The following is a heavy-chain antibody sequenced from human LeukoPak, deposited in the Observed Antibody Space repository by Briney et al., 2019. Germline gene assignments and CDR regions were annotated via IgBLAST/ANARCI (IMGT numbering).Heavy chain of an antibody. CDR1: GFDFSRSD. J-gene: IGHJ4*02. CDR3: ARTRVTPGIRGLQMRYSDH. Sequence: GGSLRLSCAASGFDFSRSDMHWVRQVTGKGLEWVSGIGTAYDTFYPDSVKGRFTISRENGKNSVYLQVNSLRVDDSAVYYCARTRVTPGIRGLQMRYSDHWGQGTLVTVSS. V-gene: IGHV3-13*01. CDR2: IGTAYDT. D-gene: IGHD5-18*01.